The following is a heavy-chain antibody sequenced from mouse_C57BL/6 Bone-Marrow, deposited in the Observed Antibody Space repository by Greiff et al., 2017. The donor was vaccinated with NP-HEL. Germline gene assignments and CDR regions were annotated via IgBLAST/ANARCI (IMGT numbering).Heavy chain of an antibody. CDR1: GYTFTSYG. Sequence: QVQLQQSGAELARPGASVKLSCKASGYTFTSYGISWVKQRTGQGLEWIGEIYPRSGNTYYNEKFKGKATLTADKSSSTAYMELRSLTSEDSAVYFCARRGLLRAMDYWGQGTSVTVSS. V-gene: IGHV1-81*01. J-gene: IGHJ4*01. CDR2: IYPRSGNT. CDR3: ARRGLLRAMDY. D-gene: IGHD1-1*01.